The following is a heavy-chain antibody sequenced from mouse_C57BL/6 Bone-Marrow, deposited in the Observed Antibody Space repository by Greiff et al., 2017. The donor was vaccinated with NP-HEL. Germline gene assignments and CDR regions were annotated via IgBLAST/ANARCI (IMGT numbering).Heavy chain of an antibody. CDR1: GFSLISYA. V-gene: IGHV2-9-1*01. Sequence: VKLVESGPGLVAPSPSLSITCTVSGFSLISYAISWVRQPPGKGLEWLGVIWTGGGTNYNSALKSRLSISKDNSKSQVFLKMNSLQTGDTARYYCAIFDYDDYFDYWGQGTTLTVSS. J-gene: IGHJ2*01. CDR2: IWTGGGT. CDR3: AIFDYDDYFDY. D-gene: IGHD2-4*01.